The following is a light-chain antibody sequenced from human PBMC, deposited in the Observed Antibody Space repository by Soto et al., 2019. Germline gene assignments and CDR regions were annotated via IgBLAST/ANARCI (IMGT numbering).Light chain of an antibody. CDR2: DVG. CDR3: SSYTSSSTLYV. Sequence: QSALTQPASVSGSPGQSITISCTGTNNDLGAFNRVSWSQHHPGLAPRLLIYDVGSRPSGVSDRFSGSRSANTASLTISGLQAEDEADYYCSSYTSSSTLYVFGTGTKVTVL. CDR1: NNDLGAFNR. J-gene: IGLJ1*01. V-gene: IGLV2-14*01.